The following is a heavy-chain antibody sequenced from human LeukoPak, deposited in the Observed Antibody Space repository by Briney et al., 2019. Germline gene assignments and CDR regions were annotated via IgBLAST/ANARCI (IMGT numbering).Heavy chain of an antibody. V-gene: IGHV1-2*02. CDR2: INPNSGGT. D-gene: IGHD2-21*01. J-gene: IGHJ4*02. Sequence: ASVKVSCKASGYTFTGYYMHWVRQAPGQGLEWMEWINPNSGGTNYAQKFQGRVTMTRDTSISTAYMELSRLRSDDTAVYYCAREGGVFHLYYFDYWGQGTLVTVSS. CDR1: GYTFTGYY. CDR3: AREGGVFHLYYFDY.